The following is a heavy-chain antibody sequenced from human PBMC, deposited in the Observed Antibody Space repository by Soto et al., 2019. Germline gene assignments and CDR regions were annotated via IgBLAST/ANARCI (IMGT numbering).Heavy chain of an antibody. D-gene: IGHD2-21*02. Sequence: ASVKVSCKASGYTFTSYAMHWVRQAPGQRLEWMGWINAGNGNTKYSQKFQGRVTITRDTSASTAYMELSSLRSEDTAVYYCARSIGDIVVVTAILGPTDAFDIWGQGTMVTVSS. CDR3: ARSIGDIVVVTAILGPTDAFDI. J-gene: IGHJ3*02. V-gene: IGHV1-3*01. CDR2: INAGNGNT. CDR1: GYTFTSYA.